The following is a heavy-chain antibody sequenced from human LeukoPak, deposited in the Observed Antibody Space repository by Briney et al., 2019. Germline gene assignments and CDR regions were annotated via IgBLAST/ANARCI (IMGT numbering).Heavy chain of an antibody. CDR2: ISYDGSNK. CDR1: GFTFSSYA. Sequence: GRSLRLSCAASGFTFSSYAMHWVRQAPGKGLEWVAVISYDGSNKYYADSVKGRFTISRDNSKNTLYLQMNSLRAEDTAVYYCARGVQLWFGTYYFDYWGQGTLVTVSS. J-gene: IGHJ4*02. V-gene: IGHV3-30-3*01. D-gene: IGHD5-18*01. CDR3: ARGVQLWFGTYYFDY.